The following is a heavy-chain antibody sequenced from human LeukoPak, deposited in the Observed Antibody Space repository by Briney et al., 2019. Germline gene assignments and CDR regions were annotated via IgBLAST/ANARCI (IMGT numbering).Heavy chain of an antibody. CDR2: VYYTGST. Sequence: PSETLSLTCTVSGGSISSYYWSWIRQPPGKGLEWIGYVYYTGSTNYNPSLQSRVSISVDTSKNLFSLRLSSVTAADTAVYYCARADRTVASCYAWRDAFHIWGQGTMVSVSS. D-gene: IGHD2-2*01. J-gene: IGHJ3*02. CDR1: GGSISSYY. CDR3: ARADRTVASCYAWRDAFHI. V-gene: IGHV4-59*01.